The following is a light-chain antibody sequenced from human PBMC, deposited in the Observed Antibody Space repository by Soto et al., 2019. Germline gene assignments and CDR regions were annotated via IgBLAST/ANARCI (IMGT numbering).Light chain of an antibody. CDR3: QQLNSYPFT. Sequence: IQLTQSPSSLSASVGDRVTITCRASQGISSYLAWYQQKPGKAPNLLIYGASTLQSGVPSRFSGRGSGTDFTLTISSLQPEDFASYYCQQLNSYPFTFGGGTKVDIK. J-gene: IGKJ4*01. CDR1: QGISSY. V-gene: IGKV1-9*01. CDR2: GAS.